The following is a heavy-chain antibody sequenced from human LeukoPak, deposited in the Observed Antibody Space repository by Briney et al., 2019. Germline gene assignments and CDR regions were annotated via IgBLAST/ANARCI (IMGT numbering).Heavy chain of an antibody. CDR3: AREYYYGSGSHHRWFDP. D-gene: IGHD3-10*01. V-gene: IGHV4-59*01. CDR1: GGSISSYY. J-gene: IGHJ5*02. Sequence: PSETLSLTCTVSGGSISSYYWSWIRQPPGKGLEWIGYIYYSGSTNYNPSLKSRVTIPVDTSKNQFSLKLSSVTAADTAVYYCAREYYYGSGSHHRWFDPWGQGTLVTVSS. CDR2: IYYSGST.